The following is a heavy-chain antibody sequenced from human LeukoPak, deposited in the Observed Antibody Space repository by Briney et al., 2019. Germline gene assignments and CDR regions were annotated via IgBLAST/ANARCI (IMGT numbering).Heavy chain of an antibody. J-gene: IGHJ4*02. CDR3: ARLNRGAPIDY. Sequence: SETLSLTCTVSGRSISSSSYYWGWIRQPPGKGLEWIGSIYYSGSTYYNPSLKSRVTMSVDTSKNQFSLKLTSVTAADTAVYYCARLNRGAPIDYWGQGALVTVSS. CDR1: GRSISSSSYY. V-gene: IGHV4-39*01. D-gene: IGHD1-26*01. CDR2: IYYSGST.